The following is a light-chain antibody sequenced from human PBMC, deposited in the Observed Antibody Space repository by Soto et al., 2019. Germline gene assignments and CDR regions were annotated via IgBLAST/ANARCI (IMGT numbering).Light chain of an antibody. CDR3: QKYDSAPWA. Sequence: DIQVTQSPSSLSASVGARVTIACRASQGIGHYLAWYQQKPGKLPNLLIYDASFLQSGVSSRFSGSVSVTEFTLIISSLQPEDVATYYCQKYDSAPWAFGQGTKVDIK. V-gene: IGKV1-27*01. J-gene: IGKJ1*01. CDR2: DAS. CDR1: QGIGHY.